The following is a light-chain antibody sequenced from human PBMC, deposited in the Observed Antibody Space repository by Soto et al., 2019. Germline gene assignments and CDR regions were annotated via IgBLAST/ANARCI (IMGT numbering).Light chain of an antibody. CDR2: GAS. J-gene: IGKJ1*01. CDR3: QQYENWPTWT. V-gene: IGKV3-15*01. Sequence: EIVMTQSPATLSVSPWEIATLSCRASQSVSSNLAWYQQKPGQAPRLLIYGASTRATGIPARFSGSGSGTEFTLTISSLQSEDFAVYYCQQYENWPTWTLGQGTKVDIK. CDR1: QSVSSN.